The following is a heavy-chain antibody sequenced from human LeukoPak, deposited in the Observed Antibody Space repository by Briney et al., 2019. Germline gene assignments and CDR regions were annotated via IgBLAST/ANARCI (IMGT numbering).Heavy chain of an antibody. CDR3: ARDPYSSSWYRFGPYYYYMDV. J-gene: IGHJ6*03. CDR1: GGSISSSSYY. CDR2: IYYSGST. D-gene: IGHD6-13*01. Sequence: PPETLSLTCTVSGGSISSSSYYWGWIRQPPGKGLEWIGSIYYSGSTYYNPSLKSRVTISVDTSKNQFSLKLSSVTAADTAVYYCARDPYSSSWYRFGPYYYYMDVWGKGTTVTVSS. V-gene: IGHV4-39*07.